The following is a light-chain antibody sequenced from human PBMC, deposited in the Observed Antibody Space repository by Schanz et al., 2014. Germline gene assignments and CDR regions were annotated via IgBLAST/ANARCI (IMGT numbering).Light chain of an antibody. J-gene: IGKJ4*01. CDR2: GAS. V-gene: IGKV3-20*01. CDR1: QTVGSNH. CDR3: QQSKSFPLT. Sequence: EIVLTQSPGTLSLSPGERATLSCRASQTVGSNHLAWYQLKPGQAPRLLIYGASSRATGIPDRFSGSGSGTDFTLTISSLQSEDLATYYCQQSKSFPLTFGGGTKVEMK.